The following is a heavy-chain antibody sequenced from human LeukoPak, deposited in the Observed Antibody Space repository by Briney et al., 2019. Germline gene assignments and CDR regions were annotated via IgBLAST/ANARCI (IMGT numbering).Heavy chain of an antibody. CDR3: ARYYYDSSGYYYFDY. CDR2: ISYDGRNK. D-gene: IGHD3-22*01. J-gene: IGHJ4*02. CDR1: GFTFIDSW. V-gene: IGHV3-30*03. Sequence: PGGSLRLSCAASGFTFIDSWMTWVRQAPGKGLEWVAVISYDGRNKNYADSVKGRFTLSRDNSKNTLYLQMNSLRAEDTAVYYCARYYYDSSGYYYFDYWGQGTLVTVSS.